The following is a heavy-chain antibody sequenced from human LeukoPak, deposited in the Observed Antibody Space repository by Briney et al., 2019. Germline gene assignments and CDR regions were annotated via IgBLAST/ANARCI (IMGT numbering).Heavy chain of an antibody. CDR1: GGTFSSYA. J-gene: IGHJ6*02. V-gene: IGHV1-69*13. Sequence: SVKVSCKASGGTFSSYAISWVRQAPGQGLEWMGGIIPIFGTANYAQKFQGRVTITADESTSTAYMELSSLRSEDTAVYYCARDLGLRFLEWTTYYYGMDVWGQGTTVTVSS. CDR3: ARDLGLRFLEWTTYYYGMDV. CDR2: IIPIFGTA. D-gene: IGHD3-3*01.